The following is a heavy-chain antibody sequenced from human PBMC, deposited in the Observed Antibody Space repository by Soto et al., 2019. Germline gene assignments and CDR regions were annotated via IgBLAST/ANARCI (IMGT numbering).Heavy chain of an antibody. V-gene: IGHV4-59*01. CDR2: IYYSGST. J-gene: IGHJ4*02. CDR1: GGSISSYY. D-gene: IGHD3-22*01. Sequence: SETLSLTCTVSGGSISSYYWSWIRQPPGKGLEWIGYIYYSGSTNYNPYLKSRVTISVDTSKNQFSLKLNSVTAADTAVYYCARGAYYYDSGYWGQGTLVSVSA. CDR3: ARGAYYYDSGY.